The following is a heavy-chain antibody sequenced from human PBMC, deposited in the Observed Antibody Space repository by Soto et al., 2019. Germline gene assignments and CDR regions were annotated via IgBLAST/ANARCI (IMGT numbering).Heavy chain of an antibody. CDR2: IYYSGST. CDR1: GGSVSDLY. J-gene: IGHJ4*02. V-gene: IGHV4-59*08. Sequence: QVQLQESGPGLVKPSETLSLTCTVSGGSVSDLYWTWIRHPPGKGLEWIGFIYYSGSTIYNPSLKSRVTISIDTSQSQFSLKLSSMTAADTAVYYCVRHLPPLHSGSHYFDLWGQGTLVTVSS. D-gene: IGHD3-10*01. CDR3: VRHLPPLHSGSHYFDL.